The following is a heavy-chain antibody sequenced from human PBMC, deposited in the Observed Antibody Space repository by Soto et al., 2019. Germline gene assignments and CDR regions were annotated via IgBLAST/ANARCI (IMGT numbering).Heavy chain of an antibody. Sequence: QVQLVQSGAEVKKPGASVKVSCKASGYTFITYGVSWVRQAPGQVLVWLGWISTYHGNTRYAERLQGRFTMTTDTTTNTSYMEMMILRSDDTAVYYCARGPTDYYDNSANYFLDYWGQGTLVTVSS. V-gene: IGHV1-18*01. CDR2: ISTYHGNT. D-gene: IGHD3-22*01. CDR3: ARGPTDYYDNSANYFLDY. J-gene: IGHJ4*02. CDR1: GYTFITYG.